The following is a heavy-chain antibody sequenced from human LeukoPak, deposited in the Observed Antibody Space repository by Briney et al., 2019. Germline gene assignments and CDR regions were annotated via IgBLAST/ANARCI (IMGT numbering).Heavy chain of an antibody. D-gene: IGHD5-18*01. Sequence: ASVKVSCKASGYTFTGYYMHWVRQAPGQGLEWMGRINPNSGGTNYAQKFQGRVTMTRDTSISTAYMELSRLRSDDTAVHYCARDWGYSYGPLIYYGMDVWGQGTTVTVSS. V-gene: IGHV1-2*06. J-gene: IGHJ6*02. CDR3: ARDWGYSYGPLIYYGMDV. CDR1: GYTFTGYY. CDR2: INPNSGGT.